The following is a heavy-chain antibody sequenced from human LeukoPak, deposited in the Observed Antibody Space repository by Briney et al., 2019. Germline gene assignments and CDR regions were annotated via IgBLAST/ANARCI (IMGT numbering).Heavy chain of an antibody. V-gene: IGHV3-30*18. CDR2: ISYDGSNK. J-gene: IGHJ6*02. CDR3: AKDSGIAVVAYYYYGMDV. D-gene: IGHD6-19*01. Sequence: GRSLRLSCAASGFTFSSYGMHWARQAPGKGLEWVAVISYDGSNKYYADSVKGRFTISRDNSKNTLYLQMNSLRAEDTAVYYCAKDSGIAVVAYYYYGMDVWGQGTTVTVSS. CDR1: GFTFSSYG.